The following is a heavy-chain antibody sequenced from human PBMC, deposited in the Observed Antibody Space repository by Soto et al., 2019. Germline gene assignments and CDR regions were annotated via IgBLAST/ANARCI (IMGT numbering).Heavy chain of an antibody. CDR2: IYYSGST. J-gene: IGHJ6*02. V-gene: IGHV4-59*01. Sequence: PSETPSLTCTVSGGSISRYYWSWIRQPPGKGLEWIGYIYYSGSTNYNPSLKSRVTISVDTSKNQFSLKLSSVTAADTAVYYCARSTMVYPYYYSGMDVWGQGTTVTVSS. D-gene: IGHD3-10*01. CDR1: GGSISRYY. CDR3: ARSTMVYPYYYSGMDV.